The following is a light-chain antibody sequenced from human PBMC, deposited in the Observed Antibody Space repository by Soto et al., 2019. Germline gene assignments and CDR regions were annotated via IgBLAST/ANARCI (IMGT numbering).Light chain of an antibody. J-gene: IGKJ1*01. CDR3: QHYYSIPWT. Sequence: DIEMTQSPSSLSASVGDKLTITCRASQNSRDWVAWYQQKSGQPPKLLIYWASSRESGVPDRFSGGGSGTDFTLTISSLQAEDVATYYCQHYYSIPWTFGQGTKVDIK. CDR1: QNSRDW. V-gene: IGKV4-1*01. CDR2: WAS.